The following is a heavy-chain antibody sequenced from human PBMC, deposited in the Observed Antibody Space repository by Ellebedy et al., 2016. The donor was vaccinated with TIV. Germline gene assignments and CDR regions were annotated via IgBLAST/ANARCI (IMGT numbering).Heavy chain of an antibody. J-gene: IGHJ4*02. V-gene: IGHV3-30*18. CDR3: AKELNVDSAY. CDR2: ISYDGNSK. CDR1: GFTFSSFC. Sequence: PGGSLRLSCAASGFTFSSFCMHWVRQAPGKGLAWVAAISYDGNSKYYGYSVKGRFTISRDKSKNTLSLKMNSLRGDDTAVYYCAKELNVDSAYWGQGTLVTVSS. D-gene: IGHD5-18*01.